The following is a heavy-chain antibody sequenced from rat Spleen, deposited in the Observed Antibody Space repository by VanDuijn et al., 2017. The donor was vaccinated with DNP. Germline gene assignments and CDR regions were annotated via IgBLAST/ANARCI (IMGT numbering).Heavy chain of an antibody. J-gene: IGHJ2*01. V-gene: IGHV3-1*01. Sequence: EVQLQESGPGLVKPSQSLSLTCSVTGYSITSNYWAWIRKLPGNKMEWIGYINYSGSTGYNPSLKSRISITRDTSKNLFFLHLDSVTTEDTATYYCARWVWYFDYWGQGIMVTVSS. CDR2: INYSGST. CDR1: GYSITSNY. CDR3: ARWVWYFDY.